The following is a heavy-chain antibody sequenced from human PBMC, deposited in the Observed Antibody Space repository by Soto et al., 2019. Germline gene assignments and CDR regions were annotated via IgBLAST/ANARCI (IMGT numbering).Heavy chain of an antibody. D-gene: IGHD6-6*01. CDR3: ARETGRIEARPEMVYMDV. CDR1: GFTVSSNY. V-gene: IGHV3-66*01. Sequence: EVQLVESGGGLVQPGGSLRLSCAASGFTVSSNYMSWVRQAPGKGLEWVSVIYSGGSTYYADSVKGRFTISRDNSKNTLYLQMNILTAEDTAVYYCARETGRIEARPEMVYMDVWGQGTTVTVSS. J-gene: IGHJ6*03. CDR2: IYSGGST.